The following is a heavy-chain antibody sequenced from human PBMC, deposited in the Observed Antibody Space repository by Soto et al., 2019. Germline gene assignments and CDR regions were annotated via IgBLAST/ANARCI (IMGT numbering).Heavy chain of an antibody. D-gene: IGHD1-1*01. CDR1: GFTFSSYA. V-gene: IGHV3-23*01. CDR3: AKDFLRGTGTNYFDY. J-gene: IGHJ4*02. CDR2: ISGSGGST. Sequence: GGSLRLSCAASGFTFSSYAMNWVRQAPGKGLEWVSAISGSGGSTYYADSVKGRFTISRDNSKNTLYLQMNSLRAEDTAVYYCAKDFLRGTGTNYFDYWGQGTLVTVSS.